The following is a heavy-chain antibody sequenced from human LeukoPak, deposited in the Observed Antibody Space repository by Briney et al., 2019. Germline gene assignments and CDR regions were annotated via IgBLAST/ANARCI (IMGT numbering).Heavy chain of an antibody. CDR2: INPNSGGT. CDR1: GYTFSAYY. CDR3: AREGIRIAAAGTIDY. D-gene: IGHD6-13*01. J-gene: IGHJ4*02. Sequence: GASVKVSCKASGYTFSAYYIHWVRQAPGQGLEWMGWINPNSGGTKYAQKFQGRVTLTRDTSVTTAYMELSWLRSDDTAVYYCAREGIRIAAAGTIDYWGQGTLVTVSS. V-gene: IGHV1-2*02.